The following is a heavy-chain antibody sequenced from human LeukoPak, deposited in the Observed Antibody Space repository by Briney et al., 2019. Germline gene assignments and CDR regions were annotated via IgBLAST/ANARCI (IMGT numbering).Heavy chain of an antibody. V-gene: IGHV3-21*03. D-gene: IGHD3-10*01. Sequence: GGSLRLSCSASGFTFSSYSMNWVRQAPGKGLEWVSSISSSSSYIYYADSVKGRFTISRDNAKNSLYLQMNSLKPEDTAVYFCTTDLRWEFPPPGHWGQGTLVTVSS. CDR1: GFTFSSYS. CDR3: TTDLRWEFPPPGH. CDR2: ISSSSSYI. J-gene: IGHJ4*02.